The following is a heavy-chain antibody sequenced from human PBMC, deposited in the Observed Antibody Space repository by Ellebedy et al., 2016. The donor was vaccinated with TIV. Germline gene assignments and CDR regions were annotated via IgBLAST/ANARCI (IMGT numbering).Heavy chain of an antibody. CDR3: ARRGSYGDYAVQINSWFDS. D-gene: IGHD4-17*01. Sequence: GESLKISCEAFGFSFSSYWMSWVRQAPGKGLECVANIRGDGEKYYVDSVKGRFTIARDNGKNSLYLQLYSLRPEDTAVYYCARRGSYGDYAVQINSWFDSWGQGTLVTVSS. J-gene: IGHJ5*01. CDR2: IRGDGEK. V-gene: IGHV3-7*01. CDR1: GFSFSSYW.